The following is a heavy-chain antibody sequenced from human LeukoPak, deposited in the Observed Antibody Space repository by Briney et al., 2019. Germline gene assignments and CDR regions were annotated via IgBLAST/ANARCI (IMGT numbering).Heavy chain of an antibody. V-gene: IGHV3-48*03. Sequence: GGSLRLSCTASGFAFSIYEMDWVRQAPGKGLEWVSYISSSGSYIQYAESVKGRFTISKDNAEKSLFLQMNSLRDEDTAVYYCARDPGYSSTGVDAFDIWGRGTMVTVSS. J-gene: IGHJ3*02. CDR1: GFAFSIYE. D-gene: IGHD6-13*01. CDR3: ARDPGYSSTGVDAFDI. CDR2: ISSSGSYI.